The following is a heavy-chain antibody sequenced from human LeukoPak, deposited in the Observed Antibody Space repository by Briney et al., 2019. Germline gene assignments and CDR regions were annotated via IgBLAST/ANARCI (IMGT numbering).Heavy chain of an antibody. CDR1: GGSNSSYY. Sequence: SETLSLTCTVSGGSNSSYYWNWIRQPAGKGLEWIGRISTTGSTNYNPSLKSRLTMSVDTSKKQFSLRLSSVSAADTAVYYCAREYSSSSGRTFDYWGQGSLVTVSS. CDR3: AREYSSSSGRTFDY. V-gene: IGHV4-4*07. D-gene: IGHD6-6*01. CDR2: ISTTGST. J-gene: IGHJ4*02.